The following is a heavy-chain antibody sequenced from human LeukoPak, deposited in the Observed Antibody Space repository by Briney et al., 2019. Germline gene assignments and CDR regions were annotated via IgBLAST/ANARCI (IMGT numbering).Heavy chain of an antibody. J-gene: IGHJ5*02. Sequence: ASVKVSCKASGYTFTSYAMHWVRQAPGQRLEWMGWINAGNGNTKYSQKFQGRVTITRDTSASTAYMELSSLRSEDTAVYYCTRDLGTVTRLTFPYWLDPWGQGTLVTVSS. D-gene: IGHD4-17*01. CDR2: INAGNGNT. V-gene: IGHV1-3*01. CDR3: TRDLGTVTRLTFPYWLDP. CDR1: GYTFTSYA.